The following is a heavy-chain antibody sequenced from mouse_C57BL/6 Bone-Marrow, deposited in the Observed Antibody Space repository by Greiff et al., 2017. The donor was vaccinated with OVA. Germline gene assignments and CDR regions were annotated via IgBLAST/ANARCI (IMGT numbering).Heavy chain of an antibody. J-gene: IGHJ2*01. Sequence: VKLMESGAELMKPGASVKLSCKATGYTFTGYWIEWVKPRPGHGLEWIGEILPGSGSTNYNEKFKGKATFTADPSSNTAYMQLSSLTTEDSAIYYCARNPFYYYALVLFDYWGQGTTLTVSS. CDR2: ILPGSGST. CDR1: GYTFTGYW. CDR3: ARNPFYYYALVLFDY. V-gene: IGHV1-9*01. D-gene: IGHD1-1*01.